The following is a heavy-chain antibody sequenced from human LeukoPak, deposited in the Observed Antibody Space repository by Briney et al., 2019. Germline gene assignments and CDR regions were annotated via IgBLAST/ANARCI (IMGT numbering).Heavy chain of an antibody. V-gene: IGHV1-46*01. CDR1: GYTFTSYY. D-gene: IGHD2-2*02. Sequence: ASVKVSCKASGYTFTSYYMHWVRQAPGQGLEWMGIINPSGGSTNYAQKFQGRVTMTRDTSTSTVYMELSSLRSEDTAVYYCARAADGYCSSTSCYKGLRDYYYGMDVWGQGTTVTVSS. CDR2: INPSGGST. J-gene: IGHJ6*02. CDR3: ARAADGYCSSTSCYKGLRDYYYGMDV.